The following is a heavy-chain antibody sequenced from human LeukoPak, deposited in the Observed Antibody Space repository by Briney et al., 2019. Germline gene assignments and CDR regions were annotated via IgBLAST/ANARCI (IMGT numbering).Heavy chain of an antibody. CDR1: GFTFSKYG. V-gene: IGHV3-30*03. J-gene: IGHJ6*03. Sequence: GGSLRLSCATSGFTFSKYGMHWVRQAPGKGLQWVAIISYDGSNKYYADSMKGRFTISRDNSNNTLFLQMNSLRPEDTAIYYCARHPGDFTGIVNYYYMDVWGKGTTVTVSS. CDR2: ISYDGSNK. CDR3: ARHPGDFTGIVNYYYMDV. D-gene: IGHD1-26*01.